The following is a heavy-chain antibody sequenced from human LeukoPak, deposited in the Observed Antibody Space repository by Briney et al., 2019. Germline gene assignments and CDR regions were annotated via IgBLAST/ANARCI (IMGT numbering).Heavy chain of an antibody. Sequence: ASVKVSCKASGYTFTSYGISWVRQAPGQGLEWMGWISAYNGNTSYAQKFQGRVTMTRDTSTSTVYMELSSLRSEDTAVYYCARDLGSSWYIDYWGQGTLVTVSS. V-gene: IGHV1-18*01. CDR2: ISAYNGNT. D-gene: IGHD6-13*01. J-gene: IGHJ4*02. CDR1: GYTFTSYG. CDR3: ARDLGSSWYIDY.